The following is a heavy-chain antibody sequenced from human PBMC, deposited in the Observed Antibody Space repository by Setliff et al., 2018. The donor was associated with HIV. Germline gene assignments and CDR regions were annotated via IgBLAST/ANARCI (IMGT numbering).Heavy chain of an antibody. D-gene: IGHD2-15*01. CDR2: LYIRTGTT. CDR3: ARSQETSVAATEI. Sequence: PSETLSLTCAVSGASISDGTFYWSWIRQPAGKGLEWIGHLYIRTGTTNYSPSLKGRVTISLDTSNNQFSLSLSSVTASDTAVYFCARSQETSVAATEIWGQGTMVTVSS. CDR1: GASISDGTFY. V-gene: IGHV4-61*09. J-gene: IGHJ3*02.